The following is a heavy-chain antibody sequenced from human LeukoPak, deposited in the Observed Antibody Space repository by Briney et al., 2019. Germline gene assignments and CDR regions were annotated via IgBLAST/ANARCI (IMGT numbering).Heavy chain of an antibody. V-gene: IGHV4-59*11. Sequence: PSETLSLTCSVSGGSISNHYWSWIRQSPGKGLECIGFVYYSGSTNYNPSLMNRVIISVDTSKNQFSLKVTSVTAADTAVYYCARRSFCGSDCSSPYFDHWGQGTLVTVSS. J-gene: IGHJ4*02. CDR2: VYYSGST. CDR1: GGSISNHY. D-gene: IGHD2-21*02. CDR3: ARRSFCGSDCSSPYFDH.